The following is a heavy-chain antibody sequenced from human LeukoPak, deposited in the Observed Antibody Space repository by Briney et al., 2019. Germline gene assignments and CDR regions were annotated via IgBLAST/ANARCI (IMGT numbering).Heavy chain of an antibody. J-gene: IGHJ5*02. CDR3: ARVPLTMVRGAKFDP. D-gene: IGHD3-10*01. CDR1: GGSFSGYY. CDR2: INHSGST. Sequence: SETLSLTCAVYGGSFSGYYWSWIPQPPGKGLEWIGEINHSGSTNYNPSLKSRVTISVDTSKNQFSLKLSSVTAADTAVYYCARVPLTMVRGAKFDPWSQGTLVTVSS. V-gene: IGHV4-34*01.